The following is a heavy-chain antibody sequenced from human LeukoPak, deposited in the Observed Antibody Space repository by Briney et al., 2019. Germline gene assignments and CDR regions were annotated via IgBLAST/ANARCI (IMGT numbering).Heavy chain of an antibody. D-gene: IGHD3-10*01. CDR2: INNDGSTT. Sequence: GGSLRLSCAASGFTFANTWMEWVRHAPGKGLVWVSLINNDGSTTNYADSVKGRFTISRDNAKNTVYLQMNSLRAEDTAAYYCAVGGTYGSGSWGQGTLVTVSS. J-gene: IGHJ4*02. CDR3: AVGGTYGSGS. CDR1: GFTFANTW. V-gene: IGHV3-74*01.